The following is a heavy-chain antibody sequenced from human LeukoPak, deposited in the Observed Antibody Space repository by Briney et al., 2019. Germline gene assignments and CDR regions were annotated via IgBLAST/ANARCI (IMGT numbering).Heavy chain of an antibody. CDR1: GYTFTSYD. Sequence: ASVKVSCKASGYTFTSYDINWVRQATGQGLEWMGWMNPKSGNTGYAQKFQGRITMSRDTSTSTVYMELSSLRSEDTAFYYCATDHSMANTAWWFDPWGQGTLVTVSS. V-gene: IGHV1-8*01. CDR2: MNPKSGNT. D-gene: IGHD5-24*01. J-gene: IGHJ5*02. CDR3: ATDHSMANTAWWFDP.